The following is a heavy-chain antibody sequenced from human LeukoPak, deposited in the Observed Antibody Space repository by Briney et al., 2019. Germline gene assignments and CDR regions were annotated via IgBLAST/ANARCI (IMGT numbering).Heavy chain of an antibody. J-gene: IGHJ6*03. V-gene: IGHV1-69*01. D-gene: IGHD1-26*01. Sequence: GSSVKVSCKASGGTFSSYAISWVRQAPGQGLEWMGGIIPIFGTANYAQKFQGRVTITADESTSTAYMELSSLRSEDTAVYYCARGQSGSYLPYYYYYMDVWGKGTTVTVSS. CDR2: IIPIFGTA. CDR3: ARGQSGSYLPYYYYYMDV. CDR1: GGTFSSYA.